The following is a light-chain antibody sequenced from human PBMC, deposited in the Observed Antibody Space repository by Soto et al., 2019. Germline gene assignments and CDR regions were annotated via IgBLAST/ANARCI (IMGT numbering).Light chain of an antibody. J-gene: IGKJ4*01. CDR2: DAS. Sequence: EIVLTQSPVTLSLSPGEGATLSCKASQSIDTNLGWYQQKPGQVPRLLIYDASLRATGIPARFTGSGSGTDFTLTISSLEPGDIAVYYCQQYGSSPLTFGGGTKVEIK. CDR3: QQYGSSPLT. V-gene: IGKV3-11*01. CDR1: QSIDTN.